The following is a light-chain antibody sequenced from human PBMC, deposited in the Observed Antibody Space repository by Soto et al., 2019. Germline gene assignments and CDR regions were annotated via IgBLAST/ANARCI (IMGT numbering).Light chain of an antibody. CDR3: QHHNSYSQT. CDR2: GAS. V-gene: IGKV1-5*01. Sequence: DIQLTQSPPTLSASVGDRVTITCRASQSISYYVAWYQQMPGKAPKLLIYGASSLQSGVPSRFSGSGSGTEFPLTISSLQPDDCATYFCQHHNSYSQTFGQGTKVEIK. J-gene: IGKJ1*01. CDR1: QSISYY.